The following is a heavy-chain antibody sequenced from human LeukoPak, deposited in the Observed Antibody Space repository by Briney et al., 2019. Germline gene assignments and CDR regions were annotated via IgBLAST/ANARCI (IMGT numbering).Heavy chain of an antibody. J-gene: IGHJ5*02. D-gene: IGHD2-21*02. Sequence: SETLSLTCTVSGGSISSGGYYWSWIRQHPGKGLEWIGYIYYSGSTYDNPSLKSRVTISVDTSKNQFSLKLSSVTAADTAVYYCGKEMACCGDCYSSWFDPWGQGTLVTVSS. CDR1: GGSISSGGYY. CDR3: GKEMACCGDCYSSWFDP. CDR2: IYYSGST. V-gene: IGHV4-31*03.